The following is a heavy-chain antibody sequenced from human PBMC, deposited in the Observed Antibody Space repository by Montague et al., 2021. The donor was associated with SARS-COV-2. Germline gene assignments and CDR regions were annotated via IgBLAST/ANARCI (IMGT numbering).Heavy chain of an antibody. CDR3: ERRLTVWIGYSKSVYFVTTRSQFSLEISFVIAVNSAMYSCASGLNGSSGYAKTVYFDY. V-gene: IGHV4-39*02. Sequence: SETLSLTCTVSGGSMISPSFHWDWIRPAPGLGLNWIGSITDGGTTYFTSSLRSRVTLSIYTHRFPFSLALVSVTAADTAVYYCERRLTVWIGYSKSVYFVTTRSQFSLEISFVIAVNSAMYSCASGLNGSSGYAKTVYFDYWGQGPLVTVSS. CDR1: GGSMISPSFH. D-gene: IGHD2/OR15-2a*01. J-gene: IGHJ4*02. CDR2: ITDGGTT.